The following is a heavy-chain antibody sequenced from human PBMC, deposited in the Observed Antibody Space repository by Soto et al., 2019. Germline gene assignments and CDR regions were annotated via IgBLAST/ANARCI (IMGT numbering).Heavy chain of an antibody. D-gene: IGHD4-17*01. V-gene: IGHV3-23*01. J-gene: IGHJ4*02. Sequence: PGGSLRLSCAASGFTFSTYTMSWVRQAPGKGLEWVSAVLQTGSSTFYADSVKGRFTISRDNSQNTLYLQMKNLRAEDTAVYYCAKDFTPDGYWDFDYWGQGTLVTVSS. CDR3: AKDFTPDGYWDFDY. CDR1: GFTFSTYT. CDR2: VLQTGSST.